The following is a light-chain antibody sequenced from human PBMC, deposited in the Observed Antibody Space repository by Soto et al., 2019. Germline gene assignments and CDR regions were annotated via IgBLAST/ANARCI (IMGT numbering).Light chain of an antibody. CDR3: QQYEGSPHA. J-gene: IGKJ1*01. Sequence: EIVMTQSPATLSVSPGEGATLSCRTSPSVDSNLAWYQQKPGQAPRLLIFGAPTRATGIPARFSGSGSGTDFTLTISRLEPEDFAVYFCQQYEGSPHAFGQGTKVDIK. CDR2: GAP. CDR1: PSVDSN. V-gene: IGKV3D-15*01.